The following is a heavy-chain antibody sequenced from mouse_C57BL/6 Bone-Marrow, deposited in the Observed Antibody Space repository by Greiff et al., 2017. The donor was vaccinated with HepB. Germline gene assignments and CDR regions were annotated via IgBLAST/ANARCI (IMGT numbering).Heavy chain of an antibody. J-gene: IGHJ1*03. D-gene: IGHD1-1*01. Sequence: MLVESGEGLVKPGGSLKLSCAASGFTFSSYAMSWVRQTPEKRLEWVAYISSGGDYIYYADTVKGRFTISRDNARNTLYLQMSSLKSEDTAMYYCTRPYYYGSSHWYFDVWGTGTTVTVSS. CDR1: GFTFSSYA. CDR3: TRPYYYGSSHWYFDV. CDR2: ISSGGDYI. V-gene: IGHV5-9-1*02.